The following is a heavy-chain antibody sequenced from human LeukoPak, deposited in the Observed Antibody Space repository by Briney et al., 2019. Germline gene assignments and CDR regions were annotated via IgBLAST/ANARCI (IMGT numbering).Heavy chain of an antibody. Sequence: PGGSLRLSCAASGLTFSSYGMHWVRQAPGKGLEWVAVISYDGSNKYYADSVKGRFTISRDNSKNTLYLQMNSLRAEDTAVYYCAKDDAFDIWGQGTMVTVSS. J-gene: IGHJ3*02. CDR1: GLTFSSYG. V-gene: IGHV3-30*18. CDR3: AKDDAFDI. CDR2: ISYDGSNK.